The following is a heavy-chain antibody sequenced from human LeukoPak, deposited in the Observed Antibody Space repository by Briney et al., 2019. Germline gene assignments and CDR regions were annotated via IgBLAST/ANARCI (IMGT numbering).Heavy chain of an antibody. CDR3: AKDLLGYCSGGSCYD. CDR2: ISGGGGST. CDR1: GFTFSSYA. D-gene: IGHD2-15*01. J-gene: IGHJ4*02. V-gene: IGHV3-23*01. Sequence: GGSLRLSCAASGFTFSSYAMSWVRQAPGKGLEWVSAISGGGGSTYYADSVKGRFTISRDNSKNTLYLQMNSLRAEDTAVYYCAKDLLGYCSGGSCYDWGQGTLVTVSS.